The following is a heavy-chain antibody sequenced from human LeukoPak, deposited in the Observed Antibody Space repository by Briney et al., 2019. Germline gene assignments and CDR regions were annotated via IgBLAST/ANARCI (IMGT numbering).Heavy chain of an antibody. J-gene: IGHJ3*02. CDR3: ASPGSSYSSGWYRAFDI. V-gene: IGHV4-39*01. Sequence: SETLSLTCTVSGGSISSSSYYWGWIRQPPGKGLEWIGSIYYSGSTYYNPSLKSRVTISVDTSKNQFSLKLSSVTAADTAVYYCASPGSSYSSGWYRAFDIWGQGTMVSLSS. CDR1: GGSISSSSYY. D-gene: IGHD6-19*01. CDR2: IYYSGST.